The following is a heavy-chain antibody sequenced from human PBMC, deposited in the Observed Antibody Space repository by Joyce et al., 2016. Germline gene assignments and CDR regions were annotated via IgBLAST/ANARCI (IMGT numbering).Heavy chain of an antibody. J-gene: IGHJ3*02. V-gene: IGHV4-4*02. Sequence: QVQLQESGPGLVKPSGTLSLTCGVSGASISSSNWWSWVRQPPGKGLEWIGEIYHSRSTNYNPTLKSRVTILVDKSQNQFCLKLSSVTAADTAVYYCHKRSIHSSSPHDAFDIWGQGTMVTVSS. D-gene: IGHD6-6*01. CDR3: HKRSIHSSSPHDAFDI. CDR1: GASISSSNW. CDR2: IYHSRST.